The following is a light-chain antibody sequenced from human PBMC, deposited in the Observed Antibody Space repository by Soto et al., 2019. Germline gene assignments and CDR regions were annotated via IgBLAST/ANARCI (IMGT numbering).Light chain of an antibody. V-gene: IGKV1-39*01. Sequence: DIQMTQSPSSLSASVEDRVIITCRASQSISNHLNWYQQKPGKAPKLLIFAASSLQSGVPSRFSGSRSGPDFTLTISSLQPEDFATYYCQQSYSSPPTFGQGTKVDIX. CDR3: QQSYSSPPT. J-gene: IGKJ1*01. CDR2: AAS. CDR1: QSISNH.